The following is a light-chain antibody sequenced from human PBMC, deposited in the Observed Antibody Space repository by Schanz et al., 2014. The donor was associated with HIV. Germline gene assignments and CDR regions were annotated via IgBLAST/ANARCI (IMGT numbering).Light chain of an antibody. Sequence: EIVLTQSPATLSLSPGERATLSCRASQSVSRFLAWYQQKPGQAPRLLIYDTSNRATGIPARFSGSGSGTDFILTISSLEPEDFAVYYCQQRSNWPRSFGGGTKVEIK. CDR1: QSVSRF. J-gene: IGKJ4*01. CDR3: QQRSNWPRS. CDR2: DTS. V-gene: IGKV3-11*01.